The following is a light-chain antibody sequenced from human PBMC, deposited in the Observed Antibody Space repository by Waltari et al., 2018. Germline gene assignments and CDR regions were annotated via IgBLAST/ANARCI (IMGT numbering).Light chain of an antibody. V-gene: IGKV1-5*03. CDR1: QGIGDW. CDR3: QQYISYWT. CDR2: KTS. J-gene: IGKJ1*01. Sequence: IQITQSPTTLSASLGDQVTITCMASQGIGDWVAWYQQKQGKAPNLLIYKTSRLEDGVPSRFSGSGSQTEFTLTISGLQPDDFATYYCQQYISYWTFGQGTKVEMK.